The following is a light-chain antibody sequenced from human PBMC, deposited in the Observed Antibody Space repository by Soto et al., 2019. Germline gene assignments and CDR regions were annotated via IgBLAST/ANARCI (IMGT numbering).Light chain of an antibody. CDR2: EVS. CDR3: SSYTSSRTLV. V-gene: IGLV2-14*01. CDR1: SSDVGGYNY. J-gene: IGLJ1*01. Sequence: QSALTQPASVSGSPGQSITISCTGTSSDVGGYNYVSWYQQHPGKAPKLMIYEVSHRPSGVSNRFSGYKSGNTASLTISGLQAEDEADYYCSSYTSSRTLVFGRGTKVTVL.